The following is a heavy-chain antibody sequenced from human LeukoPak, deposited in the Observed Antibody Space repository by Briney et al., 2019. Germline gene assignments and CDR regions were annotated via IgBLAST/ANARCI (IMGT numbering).Heavy chain of an antibody. CDR3: ARALFLGDWFDP. J-gene: IGHJ5*02. Sequence: PGGSLRLSCAASGFSVGSNYMTWVRQAPGKGLEWVSLIYSGGSTYYADSVKGRFTISRDNAKSTLYLQMNSLRAEDTAVYYCARALFLGDWFDPWGQGTLVTVSS. CDR2: IYSGGST. V-gene: IGHV3-66*01. CDR1: GFSVGSNY. D-gene: IGHD3-16*01.